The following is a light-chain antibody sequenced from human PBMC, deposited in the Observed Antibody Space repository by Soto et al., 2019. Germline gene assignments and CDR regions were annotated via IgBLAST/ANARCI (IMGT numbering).Light chain of an antibody. CDR2: GAS. Sequence: IQMTQSPSSLSASAGDRVTITCQASQDFSTYLNWYQQKPGKAPKLLIYGASNLETGVPSRFSGGGSGTDFTLTINNLHHDVIATYYCQQYNNLYTFGQGTKLEIK. V-gene: IGKV1-33*01. CDR3: QQYNNLYT. J-gene: IGKJ2*01. CDR1: QDFSTY.